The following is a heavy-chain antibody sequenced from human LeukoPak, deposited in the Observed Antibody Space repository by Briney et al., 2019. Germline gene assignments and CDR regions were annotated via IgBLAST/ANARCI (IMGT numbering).Heavy chain of an antibody. CDR3: ARAIRGPDYYYDSSGYYYGAFDI. V-gene: IGHV4-61*02. D-gene: IGHD3-22*01. CDR1: GGSISSGSYY. Sequence: SGTLSLTCTVSGGSISSGSYYWRWLRQPAGEGREWLGRIYTNGSTNYNPSLKSRVTISVDTSKNQFSLKLSSVTAAETAVYYCARAIRGPDYYYDSSGYYYGAFDIWGQGTMVTVSS. CDR2: IYTNGST. J-gene: IGHJ3*02.